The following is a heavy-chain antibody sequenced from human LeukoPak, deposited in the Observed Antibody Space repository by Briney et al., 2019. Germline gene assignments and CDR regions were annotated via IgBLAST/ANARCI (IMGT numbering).Heavy chain of an antibody. CDR3: ARELWGSSFDY. J-gene: IGHJ4*02. D-gene: IGHD3-16*01. V-gene: IGHV3-30-3*01. CDR2: ISYDGSNK. CDR1: GFTFSSYA. Sequence: PGGSLRLSCAASGFTFSSYAMHWVRQAPGKGLEWVALISYDGSNKYYADSVKGRFTISRDNSKNTLYLQMNSLRAEDTAVYYCARELWGSSFDYWVQGTLVSVSS.